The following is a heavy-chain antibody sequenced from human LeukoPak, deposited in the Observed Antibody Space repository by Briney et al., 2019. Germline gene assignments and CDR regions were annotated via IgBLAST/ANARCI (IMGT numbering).Heavy chain of an antibody. J-gene: IGHJ4*02. Sequence: GGSLRLSCAASGFTFSSSAMHWVRQATGKRLEGVAFIQSDGSYKHYSDSVKGRFTISRDNSKNTLYLEMNSLRVVDTGVYYCATHCSGTTCHRDYWGQGTLVTVSS. CDR2: IQSDGSYK. D-gene: IGHD2-2*01. CDR3: ATHCSGTTCHRDY. V-gene: IGHV3-30*02. CDR1: GFTFSSSA.